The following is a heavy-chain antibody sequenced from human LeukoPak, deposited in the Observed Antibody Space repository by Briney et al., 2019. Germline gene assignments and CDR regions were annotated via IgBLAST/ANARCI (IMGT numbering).Heavy chain of an antibody. V-gene: IGHV3-21*01. CDR3: AREGYSGSQYYFDY. CDR1: GFTFSSYS. D-gene: IGHD1-26*01. CDR2: ISSSSSDI. Sequence: GGSLRRSCAGSGFTFSSYSMNWVRQAPGKGLEGVSYISSSSSDIYYADSVKGRFTISSDNAKNSLYLQMNSLRAEDTAVYYCAREGYSGSQYYFDYWGQGTLVTVSS. J-gene: IGHJ4*02.